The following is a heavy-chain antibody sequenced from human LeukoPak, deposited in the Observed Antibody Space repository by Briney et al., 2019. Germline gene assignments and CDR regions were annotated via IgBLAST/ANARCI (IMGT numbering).Heavy chain of an antibody. CDR3: ASQSIIGTPPLGYFDY. Sequence: PSETLSLTCTVSGGSISSSSSSWGWVRQPPGKGREWIGSIYYTGSTYYNPSLKSRVTISVDTSKNQFYLKLSAVTATDTALYSCASQSIIGTPPLGYFDYWGQGILVTDPS. J-gene: IGHJ4*02. CDR2: IYYTGST. CDR1: GGSISSSSSS. V-gene: IGHV4-39*01. D-gene: IGHD3-10*01.